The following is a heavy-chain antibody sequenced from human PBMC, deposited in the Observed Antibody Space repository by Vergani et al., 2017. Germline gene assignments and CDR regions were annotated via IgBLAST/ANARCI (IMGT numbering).Heavy chain of an antibody. V-gene: IGHV2-5*02. D-gene: IGHD2-15*01. Sequence: QITLKESGPTLVKPTQTLTLTCTFSGFSLNTNNMGVGWIRQPPGKALEWLALIYWDDDKRYSPSLKSRLTITKDTSKDQVVLTMTDMDPIDTATYYCAQVAPPHYWGQGTLVTVSS. CDR3: AQVAPPHY. J-gene: IGHJ4*02. CDR2: IYWDDDK. CDR1: GFSLNTNNMG.